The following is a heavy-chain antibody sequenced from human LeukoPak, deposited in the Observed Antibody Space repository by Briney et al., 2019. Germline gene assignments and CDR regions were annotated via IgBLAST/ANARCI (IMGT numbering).Heavy chain of an antibody. CDR2: IIPIFGTA. D-gene: IGHD3-3*01. CDR3: ASELRITIFGVVKNYYYYGMDV. V-gene: IGHV1-69*13. J-gene: IGHJ6*02. CDR1: GGTFSSYA. Sequence: GGSVKVSCKASGGTFSSYAISWVRQAPGQGLEWMGGIIPIFGTANYAQKFQGRVTITADESTSTAYMELSSLRSEDTAVYYCASELRITIFGVVKNYYYYGMDVWGQGTTVTVSS.